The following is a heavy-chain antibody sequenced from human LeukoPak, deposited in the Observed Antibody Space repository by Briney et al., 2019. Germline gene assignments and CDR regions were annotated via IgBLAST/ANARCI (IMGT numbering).Heavy chain of an antibody. Sequence: GGSLRLSCAASGFTFSRYWMSWVRQAPGKGLEWVANMNQDGSEKYYVDSVKGRFTISRDNAKNSLYLQMNSLRAEDMAVYYCASWENGGGWYDAFDIWGQGTMVTVSS. D-gene: IGHD6-19*01. CDR2: MNQDGSEK. J-gene: IGHJ3*02. CDR1: GFTFSRYW. V-gene: IGHV3-7*01. CDR3: ASWENGGGWYDAFDI.